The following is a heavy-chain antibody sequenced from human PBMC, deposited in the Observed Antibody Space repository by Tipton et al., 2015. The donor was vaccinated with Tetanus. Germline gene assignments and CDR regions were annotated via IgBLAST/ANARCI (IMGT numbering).Heavy chain of an antibody. CDR3: ARDAYGGPLGYMDV. Sequence: GSLRLSCAASGFTFSSYSMNWVRQAPGKGLEWVSYISSSSSTIYYADSVKGRFTISRDNAKNSLYLQMNSLRDEDTAVYYCARDAYGGPLGYMDVWGKGTTVTVSS. J-gene: IGHJ6*03. V-gene: IGHV3-48*02. CDR1: GFTFSSYS. D-gene: IGHD4-23*01. CDR2: ISSSSSTI.